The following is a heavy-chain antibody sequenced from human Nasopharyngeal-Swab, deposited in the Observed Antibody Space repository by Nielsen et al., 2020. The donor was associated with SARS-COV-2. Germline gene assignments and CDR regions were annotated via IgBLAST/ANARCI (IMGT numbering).Heavy chain of an antibody. J-gene: IGHJ6*03. Sequence: SETLSLTCTVSGGSISSFYWSWIRQPPGKGLEWIGYISYSGSTNYNPSLKSRVTISVDTSKNQLSPKLSSVTAADTAVYYCARRAVGGYSYGFYMDVWGKGTTVTVSS. V-gene: IGHV4-59*01. D-gene: IGHD5-18*01. CDR1: GGSISSFY. CDR2: ISYSGST. CDR3: ARRAVGGYSYGFYMDV.